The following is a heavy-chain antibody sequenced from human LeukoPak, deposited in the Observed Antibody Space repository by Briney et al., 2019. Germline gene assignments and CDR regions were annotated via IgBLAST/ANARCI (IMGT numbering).Heavy chain of an antibody. V-gene: IGHV4-34*01. CDR2: INHSGST. Sequence: SETLSLTCAVYGGSFSGYYWSWIRQPPGKGLEWIGEINHSGSTNYDPSLKSRVTISVDTSKNQFSLKLSSVTAADTAVYYCASSRYYYDSSGYFHREFDYWGQGTLVTVSS. CDR1: GGSFSGYY. J-gene: IGHJ4*02. D-gene: IGHD3-22*01. CDR3: ASSRYYYDSSGYFHREFDY.